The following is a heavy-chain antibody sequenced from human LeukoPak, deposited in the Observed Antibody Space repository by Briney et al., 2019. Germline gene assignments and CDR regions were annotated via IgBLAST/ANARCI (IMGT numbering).Heavy chain of an antibody. V-gene: IGHV3-13*01. D-gene: IGHD5-24*01. CDR3: ARSRDGYNLWFFDL. CDR2: IGPAGDT. Sequence: GGPLRLSCAASGFTFSSYDMHWVRQPTGKGLEWVSTIGPAGDTYYPGSVKGRFTISRENAKNSLYLQMNSLRAGDTAVYYCARSRDGYNLWFFDLWGRGTLVTVSS. CDR1: GFTFSSYD. J-gene: IGHJ2*01.